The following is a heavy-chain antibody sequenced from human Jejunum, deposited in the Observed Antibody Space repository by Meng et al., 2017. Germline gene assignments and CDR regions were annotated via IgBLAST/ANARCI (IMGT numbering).Heavy chain of an antibody. CDR3: ARVWDNGDYAPRHPDY. J-gene: IGHJ4*02. CDR1: GNPFSGYQ. CDR2: INAYTGAT. V-gene: IGHV1-2*06. D-gene: IGHD4-17*01. Sequence: KNPVAQVKVSCTAYGNPFSGYQMDWVRPAPGKGLEWLGRINAYTGATNYAQKFQGRVSMTRDTSITTAYMELSRLTSDDTAVYYCARVWDNGDYAPRHPDYWGQGTLVTVSS.